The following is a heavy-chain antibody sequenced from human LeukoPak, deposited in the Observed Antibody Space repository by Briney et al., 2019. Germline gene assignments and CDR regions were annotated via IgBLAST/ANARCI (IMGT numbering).Heavy chain of an antibody. V-gene: IGHV3-13*04. CDR3: ARDGEEMATITYYYYYCGMDV. Sequence: GGSLRLSCAASGFTFSSYDMHWVRQATGKGLEWVSAIGTAGDTYYPGSVKGRFTISRENAKNSVYLQMNSLRAGDTAVYYCARDGEEMATITYYYYYCGMDVWGQGTTLTISS. D-gene: IGHD5-24*01. CDR1: GFTFSSYD. CDR2: IGTAGDT. J-gene: IGHJ6*02.